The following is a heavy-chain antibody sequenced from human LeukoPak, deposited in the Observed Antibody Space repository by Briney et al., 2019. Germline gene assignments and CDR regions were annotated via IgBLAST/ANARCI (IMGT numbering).Heavy chain of an antibody. D-gene: IGHD4-17*01. CDR2: IKQDGSEK. J-gene: IGHJ4*02. CDR1: GFTFSSYW. Sequence: PEGSLRLSCAVSGFTFSSYWMSWVRQAPGKGLEWVANIKQDGSEKYYVDSVKGRFTISRDNAKNSLYLQMNSLRAEDTAVYYCARHRYGDYVGYWGQGTLVTVSS. V-gene: IGHV3-7*01. CDR3: ARHRYGDYVGY.